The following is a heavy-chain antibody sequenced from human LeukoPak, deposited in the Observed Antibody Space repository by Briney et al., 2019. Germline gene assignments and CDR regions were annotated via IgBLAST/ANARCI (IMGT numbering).Heavy chain of an antibody. CDR3: ARDERRYCPDSSCYPGDY. V-gene: IGHV3-21*01. Sequence: GGSLRLSCAASRFTFSDYAMKWVRQAPGKGLEWVSAISRTSAYIYYSDPVRGRFTISRDNAKNSVYLQMDSLRAEDTAVYYCARDERRYCPDSSCYPGDYWGQGTLVTVSS. CDR2: ISRTSAYI. J-gene: IGHJ4*02. CDR1: RFTFSDYA. D-gene: IGHD2-8*02.